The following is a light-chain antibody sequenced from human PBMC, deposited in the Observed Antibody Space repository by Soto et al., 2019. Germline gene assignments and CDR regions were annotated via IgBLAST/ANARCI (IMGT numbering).Light chain of an antibody. Sequence: EIGLTQSPGTLSLSPGERSTLSCRASQSVASSNLSWYQQRPGQAPRLLRYGASSRATGIPDRFSGSGSGTDFTLTIGRLEPEDFAVYYCQQYGSSPPATFGQGTNLEIK. V-gene: IGKV3-20*01. CDR2: GAS. CDR1: QSVASSN. J-gene: IGKJ2*01. CDR3: QQYGSSPPAT.